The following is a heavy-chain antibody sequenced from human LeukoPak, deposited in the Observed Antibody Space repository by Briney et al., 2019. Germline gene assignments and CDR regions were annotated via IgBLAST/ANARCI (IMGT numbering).Heavy chain of an antibody. Sequence: GGSLRLSCAASGFTFDIYWMTWVRQAPGKGLEWVANIKHDGSEKHFVDSVKGRFTVSRDNARNSLFLQMSSLRAEDTAVYFCARLMLGYCGGGSCYDPFDNWGQGTLVTVSS. J-gene: IGHJ4*02. V-gene: IGHV3-7*01. D-gene: IGHD2-15*01. CDR2: IKHDGSEK. CDR1: GFTFDIYW. CDR3: ARLMLGYCGGGSCYDPFDN.